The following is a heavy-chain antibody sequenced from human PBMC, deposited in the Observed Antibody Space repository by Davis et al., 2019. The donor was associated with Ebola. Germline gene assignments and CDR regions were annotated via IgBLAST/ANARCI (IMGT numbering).Heavy chain of an antibody. J-gene: IGHJ5*02. CDR3: ARDHYDSSGYYDEFGFDP. V-gene: IGHV4-34*01. CDR2: INHSGST. CDR1: GGSFSGYY. Sequence: PSETLSLTCAVYGGSFSGYYWSWIRQPPGKGLEWIGEINHSGSTNYNPSLKSRVTISVDTSKNQFSLKLSSVTAADTAVYYCARDHYDSSGYYDEFGFDPWGQGTLVTVSS. D-gene: IGHD3-22*01.